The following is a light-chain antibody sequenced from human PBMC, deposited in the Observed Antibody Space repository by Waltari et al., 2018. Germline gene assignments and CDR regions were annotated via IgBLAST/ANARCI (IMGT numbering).Light chain of an antibody. CDR2: GAY. CDR1: QSVSSN. J-gene: IGKJ1*01. CDR3: QQYNNWLTWT. Sequence: EIVMTQSPATLSVSPGERATLSCRARQSVSSNLAWYQQKPGQAPRLLIYGAYTRATGIPARFSGSGSGTEFTLTISSMQSEDFAVYYCQQYNNWLTWTFGQGTKVEIK. V-gene: IGKV3-15*01.